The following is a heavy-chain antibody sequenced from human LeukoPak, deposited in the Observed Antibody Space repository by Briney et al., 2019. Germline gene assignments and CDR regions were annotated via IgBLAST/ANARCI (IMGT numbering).Heavy chain of an antibody. CDR3: AKRGIVIRAVIIIGFHKEAYYFDY. CDR2: ISERGGST. V-gene: IGHV3-23*01. Sequence: GGSLRLSCVVSGITLSNYGMSWVRQAPGKGLEWVSGISERGGSTNYADCVKGRFIISSDTSKNTVYLLMNSMRVEDTAVYFCAKRGIVIRAVIIIGFHKEAYYFDYWGQGILVTVSS. D-gene: IGHD3-10*01. CDR1: GITLSNYG. J-gene: IGHJ4*02.